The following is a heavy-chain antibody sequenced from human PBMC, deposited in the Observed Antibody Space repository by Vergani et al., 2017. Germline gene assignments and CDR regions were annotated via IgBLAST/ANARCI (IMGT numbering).Heavy chain of an antibody. J-gene: IGHJ1*01. CDR3: AGLYCSSTSCFEYFQH. CDR1: GYTFTGYY. CDR2: INPNSGST. D-gene: IGHD2-2*01. Sequence: QVQLVQSGAEVKKPGASVKVSCKASGYTFTGYYMHWVRQAPGQGLEWMGWINPNSGSTNYAQKFQGRVTMTRDTSISTAYMELSRLRSDDTAVYYCAGLYCSSTSCFEYFQHWGQGTLVTVSS. V-gene: IGHV1-2*02.